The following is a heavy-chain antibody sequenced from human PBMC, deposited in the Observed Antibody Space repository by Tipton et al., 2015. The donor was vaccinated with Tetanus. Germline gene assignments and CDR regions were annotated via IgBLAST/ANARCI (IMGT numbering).Heavy chain of an antibody. J-gene: IGHJ6*02. V-gene: IGHV4-30-2*01. CDR1: GGSISSADYS. CDR3: ARVKGTYNHYGLDV. D-gene: IGHD3-10*01. CDR2: MYYSGTT. Sequence: TLSLTCVVSGGSISSADYSWSWIRQPPGKGLEWIGYMYYSGTTHYNPSLKSRVTISIDRSKNQLSLKLTSVTAADTAVYYCARVKGTYNHYGLDVWGQGTTVTVAS.